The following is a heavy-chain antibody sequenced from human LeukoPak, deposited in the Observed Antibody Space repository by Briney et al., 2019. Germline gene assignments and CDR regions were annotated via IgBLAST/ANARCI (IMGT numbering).Heavy chain of an antibody. CDR3: ARGAYYYED. J-gene: IGHJ4*02. CDR1: GFTFSSYA. CDR2: ISSSSSTI. V-gene: IGHV3-48*01. Sequence: QTGGSLRLSCAASGFTFSSYAMSWVRQAPGKGLEWVSYISSSSSTIYYADSVKGRFTISRDNAKNSLYLQMNSLRAEDTAVYYCARGAYYYEDWGQGTLVTVSS. D-gene: IGHD3-22*01.